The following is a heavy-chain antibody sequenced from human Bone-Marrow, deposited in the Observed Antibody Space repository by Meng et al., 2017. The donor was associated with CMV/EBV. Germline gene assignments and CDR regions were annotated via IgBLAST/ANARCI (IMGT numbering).Heavy chain of an antibody. CDR1: GGIFRNFA. J-gene: IGHJ5*02. CDR2: VITVFDTT. CDR3: ARGGSGSVYWFDP. Sequence: KASGGIFRNFAISWLRQAPGQGLEWMGGVITVFDTTNLAQKFQGRVTLTTEESTSTAFMELSGLKSEDTAVYYCARGGSGSVYWFDPWGQGTLVTVSS. D-gene: IGHD1-26*01. V-gene: IGHV1-69*05.